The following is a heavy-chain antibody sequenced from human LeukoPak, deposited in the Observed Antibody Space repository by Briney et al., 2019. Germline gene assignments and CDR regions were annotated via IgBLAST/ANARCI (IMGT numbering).Heavy chain of an antibody. CDR3: AKDWDYMDV. V-gene: IGHV4-39*07. D-gene: IGHD3-16*01. CDR2: IHYSGST. J-gene: IGHJ6*03. Sequence: SETLSLTCTVSGGSISSSSYYWGWIRQPPGKGLEWIGSIHYSGSTNYNPSLKSRVTISVDTSKNQFSLKLSSVTAADTAVYYCAKDWDYMDVWGKGTTVTISS. CDR1: GGSISSSSYY.